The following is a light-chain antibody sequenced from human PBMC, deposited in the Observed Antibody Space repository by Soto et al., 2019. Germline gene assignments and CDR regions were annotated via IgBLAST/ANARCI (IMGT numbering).Light chain of an antibody. Sequence: VLTYPASGSGSPGQSSTISCTGTSRDCGGYRYVSLYEHHPGKAPKFRIYEVSNRPSGCSNRFSCSTSGNTACLTLSQLQAEDEADYSCSSYTSGSTNVFATGTKVPVL. CDR1: SRDCGGYRY. CDR3: SSYTSGSTNV. J-gene: IGLJ1*01. V-gene: IGLV2-14*01. CDR2: EVS.